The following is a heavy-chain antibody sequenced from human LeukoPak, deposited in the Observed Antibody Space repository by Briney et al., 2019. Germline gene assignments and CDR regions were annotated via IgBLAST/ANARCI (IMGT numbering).Heavy chain of an antibody. Sequence: QPGGSLRHSCAASGFTFSSYAMSWVRQAPGKGLEWVSAISGSGGSTYYADSVKGRFTISRDNSKNTLYLQMNSLRAEDSAVYYCAKDWSDYYDSSGSDAFDIWGQGTMVTVSS. D-gene: IGHD3-22*01. J-gene: IGHJ3*02. CDR1: GFTFSSYA. CDR2: ISGSGGST. CDR3: AKDWSDYYDSSGSDAFDI. V-gene: IGHV3-23*01.